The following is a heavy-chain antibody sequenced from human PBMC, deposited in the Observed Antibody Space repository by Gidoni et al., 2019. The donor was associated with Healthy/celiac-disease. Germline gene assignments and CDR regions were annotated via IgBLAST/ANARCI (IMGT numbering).Heavy chain of an antibody. V-gene: IGHV3-48*02. CDR3: ARSMGFGVVITYFDY. CDR2: ISSSSSTI. J-gene: IGHJ4*02. CDR1: GFTFISYS. D-gene: IGHD3-3*01. Sequence: EVQLVESGGGLVQPGGSLSLSCAASGFTFISYSMTWVRQAPGKGLEWVSYISSSSSTIYYADSVKGRFTISRDNAKNSLYLQMNSLRDEDTAVYYCARSMGFGVVITYFDYWGQGTLVTVSS.